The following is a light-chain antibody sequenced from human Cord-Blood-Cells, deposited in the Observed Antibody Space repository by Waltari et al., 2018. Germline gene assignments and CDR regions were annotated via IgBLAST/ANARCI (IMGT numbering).Light chain of an antibody. CDR3: QQSYSTPYS. J-gene: IGKJ2*03. CDR2: AAS. Sequence: DIQMTQSPSSLSASVGDRVTITCRASQSISSYLNWDQQKPGKAPKLLIYAASSLQSGVPSRFSGSGSGTEFTLTISSLQPEDFSTDYCQQSYSTPYSFGQGTKLEVK. V-gene: IGKV1-39*01. CDR1: QSISSY.